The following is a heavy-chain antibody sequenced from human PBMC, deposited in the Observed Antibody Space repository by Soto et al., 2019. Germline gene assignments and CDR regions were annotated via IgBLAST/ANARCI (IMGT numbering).Heavy chain of an antibody. Sequence: GGSLRLSCAASEFTFSNYAMSWVRQAPGKGLEWVSAISYGGGTTYYADSVKGRFTISRDNSKNTLYLQMNSLRAEDTAVYYCAKIESRFFYDSTGYYPFDYWGQGTLVTVSS. V-gene: IGHV3-23*01. D-gene: IGHD3-22*01. CDR1: EFTFSNYA. CDR3: AKIESRFFYDSTGYYPFDY. J-gene: IGHJ4*02. CDR2: ISYGGGTT.